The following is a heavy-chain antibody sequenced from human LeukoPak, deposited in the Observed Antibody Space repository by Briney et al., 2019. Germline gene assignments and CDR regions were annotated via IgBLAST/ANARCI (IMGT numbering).Heavy chain of an antibody. CDR2: IKQDGSEK. V-gene: IGHV3-7*01. Sequence: GGSLRLSCAASGFTFSSYWMSWVRQAPGKGLEWVANIKQDGSEKYYVDSVKGRFTISRDNAKNSLYLQMNSLRAEDTAVYYCASPPAFYYGSGTRGDYWGQGTLVTVSS. J-gene: IGHJ4*02. CDR1: GFTFSSYW. D-gene: IGHD3-10*01. CDR3: ASPPAFYYGSGTRGDY.